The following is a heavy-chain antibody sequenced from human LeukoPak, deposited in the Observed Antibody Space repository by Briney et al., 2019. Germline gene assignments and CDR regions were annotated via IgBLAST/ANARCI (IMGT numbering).Heavy chain of an antibody. Sequence: ASVKVSCKASGYSFTSYGISWVRQAPGQGLEWMGWISANNGNTKYNTKYAQNLQGRVTMTTDISTSTAYMELRTLRSDDTAVYYCARDRDRSGSQSYWGQGTLVTVSS. J-gene: IGHJ4*02. CDR2: ISANNGNTKYNT. V-gene: IGHV1-18*01. CDR1: GYSFTSYG. CDR3: ARDRDRSGSQSY. D-gene: IGHD1-26*01.